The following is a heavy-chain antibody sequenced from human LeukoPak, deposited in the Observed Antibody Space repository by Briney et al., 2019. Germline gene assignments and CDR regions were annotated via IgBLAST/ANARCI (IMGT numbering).Heavy chain of an antibody. CDR2: IKQDGSEK. D-gene: IGHD3-22*01. CDR3: ARDPSGYYPSPFDY. J-gene: IGHJ4*02. CDR1: GFTLSSYW. Sequence: GGSLRLSCAASGFTLSSYWMSWVRQAPGKGLEWVANIKQDGSEKYYVDSVKGRFTISRDNAKNSLYLQMNSLRAEDTAVYYCARDPSGYYPSPFDYWGQGTLVTVSS. V-gene: IGHV3-7*04.